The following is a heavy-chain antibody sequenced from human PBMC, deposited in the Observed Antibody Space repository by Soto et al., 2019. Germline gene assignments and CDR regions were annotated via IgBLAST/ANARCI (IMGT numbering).Heavy chain of an antibody. CDR3: ARGGNRYSNVASGVGGFDY. D-gene: IGHD5-12*01. J-gene: IGHJ4*02. Sequence: ETLSLTCTVSGASISSSYWSWIRQSPERVLEWIAYVYHTGATNYTPSLKSRVTISLDTSKGQFSLNLTSLTTADTAVYFCARGGNRYSNVASGVGGFDYWGQGSLVTVSS. V-gene: IGHV4-59*01. CDR2: VYHTGAT. CDR1: GASISSSY.